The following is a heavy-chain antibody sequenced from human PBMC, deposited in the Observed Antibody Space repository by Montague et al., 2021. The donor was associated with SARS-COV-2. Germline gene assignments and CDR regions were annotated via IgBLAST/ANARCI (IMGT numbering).Heavy chain of an antibody. J-gene: IGHJ3*01. CDR1: GFTLSSYW. Sequence: SLSCAASGFTLSSYWMHWVRQAPGKGLVWVSRINSDGSNTNYADSVKGRFTISRDNAKNTLYLQMISLRAEDTAVYYCARYYVSGNYGFDLWGQGTMVTVSS. V-gene: IGHV3-74*01. CDR2: INSDGSNT. D-gene: IGHD3-10*01. CDR3: ARYYVSGNYGFDL.